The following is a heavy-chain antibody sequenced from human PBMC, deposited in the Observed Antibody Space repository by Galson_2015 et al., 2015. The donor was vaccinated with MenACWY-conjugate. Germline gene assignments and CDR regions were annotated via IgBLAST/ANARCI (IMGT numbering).Heavy chain of an antibody. CDR3: ANDDASGAVCGKFEYFEH. CDR2: IRYDGSNK. J-gene: IGHJ1*01. Sequence: SLRLSCAASGFTFSSYHMHWVRQAPGKGLEWVAYIRYDGSNKYYADSVKGRFTISRDNSKNTLYLQMNSLRAEDTAVYYCANDDASGAVCGKFEYFEHWGQGTLVPVSS. D-gene: IGHD6-19*01. CDR1: GFTFSSYH. V-gene: IGHV3-30*02.